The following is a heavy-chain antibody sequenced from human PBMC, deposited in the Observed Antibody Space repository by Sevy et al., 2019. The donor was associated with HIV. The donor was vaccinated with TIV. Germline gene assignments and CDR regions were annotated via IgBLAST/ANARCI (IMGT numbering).Heavy chain of an antibody. V-gene: IGHV3-30*18. D-gene: IGHD3-16*01. CDR2: ISYDGSNK. J-gene: IGHJ6*02. Sequence: GGSLRLSCAASGFTFSSYGMHWVRQAPGKGLEWVAVISYDGSNKYYADSVKGRFTMSRDNSKNTLYLQMNSLRAEDTAVYYCAKDLGNYYYYGMDVWGQGTTVTVSS. CDR3: AKDLGNYYYYGMDV. CDR1: GFTFSSYG.